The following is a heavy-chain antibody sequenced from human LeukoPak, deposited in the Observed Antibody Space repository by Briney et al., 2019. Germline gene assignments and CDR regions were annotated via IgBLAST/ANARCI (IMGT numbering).Heavy chain of an antibody. J-gene: IGHJ6*02. CDR1: GGSISSYY. V-gene: IGHV4-59*01. D-gene: IGHD4-17*01. CDR2: IYYSGST. CDR3: ARVSTVTAPHWYYYYGMDV. Sequence: SGTLSLTCTVSGGSISSYYWSWIRQPPGKGLEWIGYIYYSGSTNYNPSLKSRVTISVDTSKNQFSLKLSSVTAADTAVYYCARVSTVTAPHWYYYYGMDVWGQGTTVTVSS.